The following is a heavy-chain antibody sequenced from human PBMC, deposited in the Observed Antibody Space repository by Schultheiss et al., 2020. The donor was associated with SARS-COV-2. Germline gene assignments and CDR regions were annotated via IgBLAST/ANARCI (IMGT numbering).Heavy chain of an antibody. V-gene: IGHV3-23*01. J-gene: IGHJ4*02. D-gene: IGHD2-15*01. Sequence: WGSLRLSCAASGFTFSSNDMSWVRQAPGKGLEWVSASDTSGGSTYADSVKGRFTISRDNSKNTLYLQMNSLGAEDTAVYYCARVRGGGDFDYWGQGTLVTVSS. CDR3: ARVRGGGDFDY. CDR1: GFTFSSND. CDR2: SDTSGGST.